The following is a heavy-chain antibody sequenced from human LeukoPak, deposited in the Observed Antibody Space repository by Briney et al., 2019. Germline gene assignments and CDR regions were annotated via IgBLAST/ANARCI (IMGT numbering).Heavy chain of an antibody. CDR3: ARGSYSSSWYRGRFAYMTEFDY. CDR2: IYYSGST. V-gene: IGHV4-30-4*02. Sequence: SETLSLTCTVSGGSISSGDYYWSWIRQPPGKGLEWIGYIYYSGSTYYNPSLKSRVTISVDTSKNQFSLKLSSVTAADTAVYYCARGSYSSSWYRGRFAYMTEFDYWGQGALVTVSS. CDR1: GGSISSGDYY. J-gene: IGHJ4*02. D-gene: IGHD6-13*01.